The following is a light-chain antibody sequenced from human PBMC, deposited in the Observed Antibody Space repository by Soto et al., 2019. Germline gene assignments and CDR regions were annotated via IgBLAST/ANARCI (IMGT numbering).Light chain of an antibody. V-gene: IGKV3-15*01. CDR3: QQRGDWPPIT. CDR1: QSVSSN. Sequence: EIVMTQSPATLSVSPGARAPLSCRASQSVSSNLAWYQQKPGQAPRLLIYGASTRATGIPARFSGSGSGTEFTLTISSLQSEDFAVYYCQQRGDWPPITFGQGTRLEIK. J-gene: IGKJ5*01. CDR2: GAS.